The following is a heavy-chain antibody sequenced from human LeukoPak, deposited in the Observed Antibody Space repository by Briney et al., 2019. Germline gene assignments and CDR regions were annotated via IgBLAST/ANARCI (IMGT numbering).Heavy chain of an antibody. D-gene: IGHD6-13*01. CDR3: ARDPAAAYITLTHFDY. CDR1: GGSFSGYY. CDR2: TNHSGST. Sequence: PSETLSLTCAVYGGSFSGYYWGWIRQPPGKGLEWIGETNHSGSTNYNPSLKSRVTISVDTSKNQFSLKLSSVTAADTAVYYCARDPAAAYITLTHFDYWGQGTLVTVSS. J-gene: IGHJ4*02. V-gene: IGHV4-34*01.